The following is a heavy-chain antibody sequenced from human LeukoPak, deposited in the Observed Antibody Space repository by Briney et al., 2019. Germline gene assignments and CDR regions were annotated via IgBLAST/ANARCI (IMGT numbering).Heavy chain of an antibody. D-gene: IGHD6-13*01. Sequence: PGGSLRLSCAASGFTFSDYYMSRIRQAPGKGLEWVSYISSSGSTIYYADSVKGRFTISRDNAKNSLYLQMNSLRAEDTAVYYCARADSSSWYESTYYFDYWGQGTLVTVSS. J-gene: IGHJ4*02. CDR3: ARADSSSWYESTYYFDY. V-gene: IGHV3-11*01. CDR2: ISSSGSTI. CDR1: GFTFSDYY.